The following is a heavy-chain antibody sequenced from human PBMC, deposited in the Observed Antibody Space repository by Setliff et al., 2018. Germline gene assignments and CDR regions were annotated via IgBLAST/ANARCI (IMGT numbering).Heavy chain of an antibody. J-gene: IGHJ4*02. CDR3: ARAGMAAANRKGVFDY. V-gene: IGHV1-46*01. CDR1: GYTFTNYY. CDR2: INIGGGSA. D-gene: IGHD6-13*01. Sequence: GASVKVSCKASGYTFTNYYMYWLRQAPGQGPEWMGIINIGGGSASYAQKFQDRVTMTRDTSTSTVYIEVSSLRSEDTAVYFCARAGMAAANRKGVFDYWGQGTLVTVSS.